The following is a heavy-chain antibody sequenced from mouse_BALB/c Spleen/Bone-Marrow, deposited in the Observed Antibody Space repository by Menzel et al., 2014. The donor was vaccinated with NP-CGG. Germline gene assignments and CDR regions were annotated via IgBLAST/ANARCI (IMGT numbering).Heavy chain of an antibody. Sequence: VHVKQSGPSLVKPSQTLSLTCSVTGDSITSGYWNWIRKFPGNKLEYMGYISYSGNTYYNPSLISRISITRDTSKNQYYLQLNSVTTEDTATYYCTRDYYGPWGRGTTLTVSS. CDR1: GDSITSGY. J-gene: IGHJ2*01. CDR3: TRDYYGP. V-gene: IGHV3-8*02. CDR2: ISYSGNT. D-gene: IGHD1-2*01.